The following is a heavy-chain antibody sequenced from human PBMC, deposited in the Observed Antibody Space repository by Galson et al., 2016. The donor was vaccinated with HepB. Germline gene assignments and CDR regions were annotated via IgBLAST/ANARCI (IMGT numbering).Heavy chain of an antibody. J-gene: IGHJ6*02. CDR1: GFIFSSYP. Sequence: SLRLSCAASGFIFSSYPMYWIRQTPGKGLEWVALISLDGNNKFYGDSVKGRFTISRDNSENTLNLQMDSLRVEDTAVYYCARELGGELMYHYGMDGCGQGTTVIVSS. CDR2: ISLDGNNK. V-gene: IGHV3-30*04. CDR3: ARELGGELMYHYGMDG. D-gene: IGHD1-7*01.